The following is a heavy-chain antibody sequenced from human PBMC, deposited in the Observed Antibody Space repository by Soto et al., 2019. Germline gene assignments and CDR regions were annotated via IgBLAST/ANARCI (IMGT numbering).Heavy chain of an antibody. J-gene: IGHJ4*02. D-gene: IGHD4-17*01. CDR1: GGTFSSYA. V-gene: IGHV1-69*13. Sequence: SVKVSCKASGGTFSSYAISWVRQAPGQGLEWMGGIIPIFGTANYAQKFQGRVTITADESTSTTYMELSSLRSEDTAVYYCARDLSVFGDDYALFDYWGQGTPVTVSS. CDR3: ARDLSVFGDDYALFDY. CDR2: IIPIFGTA.